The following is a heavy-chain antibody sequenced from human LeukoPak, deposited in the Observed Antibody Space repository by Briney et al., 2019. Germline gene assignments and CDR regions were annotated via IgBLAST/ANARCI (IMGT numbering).Heavy chain of an antibody. D-gene: IGHD3-9*01. CDR1: GFTFGDYA. CDR3: TRGWMYYDILTGYYNVPAFDY. J-gene: IGHJ4*02. V-gene: IGHV3-49*04. CDR2: IRSKAYGGTT. Sequence: GRSLRLSCTASGFTFGDYAMSWVRQAPGKGLEWVGFIRSKAYGGTTEYAASVKGRFTISRDDSKSIAYLQMNSLETEDTAVYYCTRGWMYYDILTGYYNVPAFDYWGQGTLVTVSS.